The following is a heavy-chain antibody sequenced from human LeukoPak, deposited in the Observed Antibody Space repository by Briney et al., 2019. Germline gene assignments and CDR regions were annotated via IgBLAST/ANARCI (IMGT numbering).Heavy chain of an antibody. CDR2: ISAYNGNT. J-gene: IGHJ4*02. V-gene: IGHV1-18*01. Sequence: GASVKVSCKASGYTFTSYGISWVRQASGQGLDWMGWISAYNGNTNYAQKLQGRVTMTTDTSTSTAYMELRSLRSDDTAVYYCARENRITIFGVVITDLDYWGQGTLVTVSS. CDR3: ARENRITIFGVVITDLDY. D-gene: IGHD3-3*01. CDR1: GYTFTSYG.